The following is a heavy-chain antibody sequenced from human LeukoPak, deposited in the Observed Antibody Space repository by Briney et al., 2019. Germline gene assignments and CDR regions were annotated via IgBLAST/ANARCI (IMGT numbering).Heavy chain of an antibody. CDR2: IYYSGST. D-gene: IGHD5-18*01. V-gene: IGHV4-59*01. CDR1: GGSISSYY. Sequence: SGTLSLTCTVSGGSISSYYWSWIRQPPGKGLEWIGYIYYSGSTDYNPSLKSRVTISVDTSKNQFSLKLSSVTAADTAVYYCARSRGYSYGWDYYYYYMDVWGKGTTVTVSS. CDR3: ARSRGYSYGWDYYYYYMDV. J-gene: IGHJ6*03.